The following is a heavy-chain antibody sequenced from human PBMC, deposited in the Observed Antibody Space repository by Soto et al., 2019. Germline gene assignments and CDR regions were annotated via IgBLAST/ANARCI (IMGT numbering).Heavy chain of an antibody. D-gene: IGHD3-3*01. CDR3: ARALGGVSASGMDV. CDR2: VSVSGNA. Sequence: HLQESGPGLVAPSQTLSLRCTVSGDSIGTGAFYWSWIRQFPGKGLEWIGYVSVSGNAYYNPSLKSRVAMSIETSENQLSLRLLSVTAADAAVYFYARALGGVSASGMDVWGQGTTVIVSS. J-gene: IGHJ6*02. V-gene: IGHV4-31*03. CDR1: GDSIGTGAFY.